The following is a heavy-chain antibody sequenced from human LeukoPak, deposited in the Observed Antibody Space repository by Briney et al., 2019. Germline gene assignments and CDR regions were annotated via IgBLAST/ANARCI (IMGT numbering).Heavy chain of an antibody. Sequence: PSETLSLTCTVSGGSISSYYWSWIRQPAGKGLEWIGRIYTSGSTNYNPSIKSRVTMSVDTSKNQFSLKLSSVTAADTAVYYCARVTLGYSGYDGYYFDYWGQGTLVTVSS. V-gene: IGHV4-4*07. J-gene: IGHJ4*02. CDR2: IYTSGST. CDR3: ARVTLGYSGYDGYYFDY. CDR1: GGSISSYY. D-gene: IGHD5-12*01.